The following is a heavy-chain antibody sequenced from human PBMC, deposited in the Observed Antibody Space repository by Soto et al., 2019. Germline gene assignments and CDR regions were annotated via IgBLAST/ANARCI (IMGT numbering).Heavy chain of an antibody. Sequence: QITLKESGPTLVKPTQTLTLTCTFSGFSLSTRGVGVAWIRQPPGKALEWLALIFWDDDKWYSPSLKSRPPITEDTSKNPVVLTMTTMDPVDTATYYCAHRPRGYAYYFDYWGQGTLVTVSS. D-gene: IGHD5-12*01. CDR1: GFSLSTRGVG. V-gene: IGHV2-5*02. J-gene: IGHJ4*02. CDR3: AHRPRGYAYYFDY. CDR2: IFWDDDK.